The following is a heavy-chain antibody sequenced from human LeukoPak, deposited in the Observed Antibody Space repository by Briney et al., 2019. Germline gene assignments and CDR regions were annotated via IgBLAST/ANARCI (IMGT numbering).Heavy chain of an antibody. CDR3: ATDWGYYYYYGMDV. J-gene: IGHJ6*02. Sequence: GGSLRLSCAASGFTFSSYSMNWVRQAPGKGLEWVSSICSSSSYIYYADSVKGRFTISRDKAKNSLYLQMDSLRAVHTVVYFCATDWGYYYYYGMDVWGQETPVTVSS. V-gene: IGHV3-21*01. D-gene: IGHD3-16*01. CDR1: GFTFSSYS. CDR2: ICSSSSYI.